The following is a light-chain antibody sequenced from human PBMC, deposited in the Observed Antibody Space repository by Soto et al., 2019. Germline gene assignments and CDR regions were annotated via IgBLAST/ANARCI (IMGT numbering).Light chain of an antibody. CDR1: QNISSN. J-gene: IGKJ5*01. Sequence: IQMIQSRSTQTASVVERVTVPYQASQNISSNLNWYQQKPGKAPKLLVYDASSLQTGVPSRFSGSGSGTDFTFTISSLQPEDIATYYCQQYDNIPLTFGQGTRLEIK. CDR3: QQYDNIPLT. CDR2: DAS. V-gene: IGKV1-33*01.